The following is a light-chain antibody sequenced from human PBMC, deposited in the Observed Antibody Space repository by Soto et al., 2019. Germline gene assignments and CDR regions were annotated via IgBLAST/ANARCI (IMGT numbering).Light chain of an antibody. CDR2: DIS. V-gene: IGLV2-8*01. CDR3: SSYAGSNNYV. Sequence: QSALTQPPSASGSPGQSVTISCTGTSSDVGGYNYVSWYQQHPGKAPKLMIYDISKRPSGVPDRFSGSKSGNTASLTVSGLQAEDEADYYCSSYAGSNNYVFGTGTKFTVL. J-gene: IGLJ1*01. CDR1: SSDVGGYNY.